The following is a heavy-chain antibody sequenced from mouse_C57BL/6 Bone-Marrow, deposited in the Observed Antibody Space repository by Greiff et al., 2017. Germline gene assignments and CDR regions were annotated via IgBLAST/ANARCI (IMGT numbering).Heavy chain of an antibody. Sequence: EVKLVESGGGLVQPGGSLKLSCAASGFTFTDYGMAWVRQAPRKGLEWVAFISNLAYSIYYADPVTGRFTISRANAKNTLYLEMSSLRSEDTAMYYCARRPPYGCFMDYWGQGTSVTVSS. J-gene: IGHJ4*01. CDR3: ARRPPYGCFMDY. CDR2: ISNLAYSI. V-gene: IGHV5-15*01. D-gene: IGHD1-2*01. CDR1: GFTFTDYG.